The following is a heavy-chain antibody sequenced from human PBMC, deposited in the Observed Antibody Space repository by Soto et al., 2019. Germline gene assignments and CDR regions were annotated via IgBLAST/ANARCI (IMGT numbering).Heavy chain of an antibody. CDR1: GGSISSGGYY. J-gene: IGHJ4*02. CDR2: IYNSGST. CDR3: ARGPLRKYQLTRLYHFDC. V-gene: IGHV4-31*03. Sequence: QVQLQESGPGLVKPSQTLSLTCTVSGGSISSGGYYWSWIRQHPGKGLEWIGYIYNSGSTNYNPSLKSRVTISVDTSKNQFSLKLSSVTAADTAVYYCARGPLRKYQLTRLYHFDCWGQGTLVTVSS. D-gene: IGHD2-2*01.